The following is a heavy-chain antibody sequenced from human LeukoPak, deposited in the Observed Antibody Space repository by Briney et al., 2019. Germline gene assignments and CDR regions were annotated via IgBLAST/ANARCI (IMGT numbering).Heavy chain of an antibody. J-gene: IGHJ4*02. Sequence: GGSLRLSCAASGFTFSSYGMHWVRQAPGKGLEWVAFIRYDGSNKYYADSVKGRLSISRDNSKNTLYLQMNSLRAEDTAVYYCAFQDNTNHQYYFDYWGQGTLVTVSS. D-gene: IGHD2-8*01. CDR3: AFQDNTNHQYYFDY. CDR1: GFTFSSYG. V-gene: IGHV3-30*02. CDR2: IRYDGSNK.